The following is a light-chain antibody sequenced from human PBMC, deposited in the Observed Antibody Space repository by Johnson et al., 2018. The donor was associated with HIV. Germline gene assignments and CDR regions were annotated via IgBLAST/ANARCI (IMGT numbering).Light chain of an antibody. J-gene: IGLJ1*01. CDR2: ENN. CDR1: SSNIGNNY. CDR3: GTWDNSRSTGAV. Sequence: QSVLTQPPSVSAAPGQKVTISCSGSSSNIGNNYVSWYQQLPGTAPKLLIYENNKRPSGIPDRFSGSKSGTSATLGIAGLQTGDEADYYCGTWDNSRSTGAVVGTETKVTGL. V-gene: IGLV1-51*02.